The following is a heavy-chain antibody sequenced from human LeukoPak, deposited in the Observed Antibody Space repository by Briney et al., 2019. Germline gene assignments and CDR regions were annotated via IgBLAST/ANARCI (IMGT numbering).Heavy chain of an antibody. V-gene: IGHV3-33*06. CDR2: IWYDGSNK. CDR3: AKGTARGYFDY. D-gene: IGHD6-6*01. CDR1: GFTFSTYG. Sequence: PGGSLRLSCAASGFTFSTYGMHWVRQAPGKGLEWVAVIWYDGSNKYYADSVKGRFTISRDNSKNTLYLQMNSLRAEDTAVYYCAKGTARGYFDYWGQGTLVTVSS. J-gene: IGHJ4*02.